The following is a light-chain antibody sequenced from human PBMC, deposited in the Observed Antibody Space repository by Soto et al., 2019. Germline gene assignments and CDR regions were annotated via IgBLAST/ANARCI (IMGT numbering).Light chain of an antibody. J-gene: IGLJ3*02. CDR2: VYSDGSH. V-gene: IGLV4-69*01. CDR1: SGHSRYD. CDR3: QTWGTGPWV. Sequence: QSVLTQSPSASASLGASVKLTCTLSSGHSRYDIAWHQQQPGKGPHFLMKVYSDGSHTKGDGIPDRFSGSSSGTERYLTISSLQSEDEAAYYCQTWGTGPWVFGGGTKVTVL.